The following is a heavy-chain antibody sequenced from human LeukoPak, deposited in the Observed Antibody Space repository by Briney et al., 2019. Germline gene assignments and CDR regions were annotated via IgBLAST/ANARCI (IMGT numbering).Heavy chain of an antibody. CDR3: ARTHYDSSGYYYLYYYYYMDV. V-gene: IGHV3-30*03. CDR1: GFTFSSYG. Sequence: GGSLRLSCAASGFTFSSYGMHWVRQAPGKGLEWVAVISYDGSNKYYADSVKGRFTISRDNSKNTLYLQMNSLRAEDTAVYYCARTHYDSSGYYYLYYYYYMDVWGKGTTVTISS. D-gene: IGHD3-22*01. CDR2: ISYDGSNK. J-gene: IGHJ6*03.